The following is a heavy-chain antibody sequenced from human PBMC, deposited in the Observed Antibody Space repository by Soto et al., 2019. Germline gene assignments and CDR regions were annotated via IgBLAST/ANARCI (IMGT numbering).Heavy chain of an antibody. J-gene: IGHJ4*02. CDR3: ARVRYSRSYPPEYYFDY. CDR2: IYYSGST. V-gene: IGHV4-59*01. CDR1: GGSISSYY. Sequence: PSETLSLTCTVSGGSISSYYWSWIRQPPGKGLEWIGYIYYSGSTNYNPSLKSRVTISVDTSKNQFSLKLSSVTAADTVVYYCARVRYSRSYPPEYYFDYWGQGTLVTVAS. D-gene: IGHD1-26*01.